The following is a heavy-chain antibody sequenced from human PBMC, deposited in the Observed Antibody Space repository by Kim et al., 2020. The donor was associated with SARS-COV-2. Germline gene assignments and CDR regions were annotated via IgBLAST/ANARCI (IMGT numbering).Heavy chain of an antibody. J-gene: IGHJ4*02. Sequence: AQGRLTIARENSKNTLYLQRNSLRAEDTAVYYCAKEQRPYQLLSATFDYWGQGTLVTVSS. CDR3: AKEQRPYQLLSATFDY. V-gene: IGHV3-23*01. D-gene: IGHD2-2*01.